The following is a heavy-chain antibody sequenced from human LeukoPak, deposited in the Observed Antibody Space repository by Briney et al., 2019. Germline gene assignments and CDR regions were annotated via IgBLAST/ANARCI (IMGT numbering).Heavy chain of an antibody. V-gene: IGHV3-23*01. CDR2: ISAGGST. CDR1: GFTFSNYA. J-gene: IGHJ4*02. CDR3: AKFSSGWYEDY. Sequence: PGGSLRLSCAASGFTFSNYAMTWVRQAPGKGLEWVSTISAGGSTYSADSVKGRFTISRDHSKTTLYLEMSSLRAEDTAIYYCAKFSSGWYEDYWGQGTLVTVSS. D-gene: IGHD6-19*01.